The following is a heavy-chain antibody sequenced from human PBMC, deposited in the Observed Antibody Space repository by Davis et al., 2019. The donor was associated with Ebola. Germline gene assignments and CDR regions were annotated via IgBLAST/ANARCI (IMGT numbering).Heavy chain of an antibody. D-gene: IGHD6-19*01. J-gene: IGHJ4*02. Sequence: PGGSLRLSCTVSGGSIDNNYWGWIRQPPGKGLEWIGSIYYSGSTYYNPSLKSRVTISVDTSKNQFSLKLSSVTAADTAVYYCARQLGSGWYRRVAFDYWGQGTLVTVSS. V-gene: IGHV4-39*01. CDR1: GGSIDNNY. CDR2: IYYSGST. CDR3: ARQLGSGWYRRVAFDY.